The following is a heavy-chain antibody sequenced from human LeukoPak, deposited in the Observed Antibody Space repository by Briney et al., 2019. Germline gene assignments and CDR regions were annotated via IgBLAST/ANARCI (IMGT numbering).Heavy chain of an antibody. J-gene: IGHJ4*02. CDR2: IKSKTDGGTT. D-gene: IGHD3-10*01. V-gene: IGHV3-15*01. CDR3: TTKLLWFGRGADY. Sequence: PGGSLRLSCAASGFTFTNAWMGWVRQAPGKRLEWVGRIKSKTDGGTTDYAAPVKGRFTISRDDSKNTLYLQMNSLKTEDTAVYYCTTKLLWFGRGADYWGQGTLVTVSS. CDR1: GFTFTNAW.